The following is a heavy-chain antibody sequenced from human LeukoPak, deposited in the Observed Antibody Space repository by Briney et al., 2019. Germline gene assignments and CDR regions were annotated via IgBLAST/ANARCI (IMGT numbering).Heavy chain of an antibody. CDR1: GGSFSGYY. J-gene: IGHJ3*02. CDR2: INHSGST. CDR3: ARVIVGAFDI. D-gene: IGHD1-26*01. Sequence: PSETLSLTCAVYGGSFSGYYWSWIRQPPGKGLEWIGEINHSGSTNYNPSLKSRVTISVDTSKNQFFLKLSSVTAADTAVYYCARVIVGAFDIWGQGTMVTVSS. V-gene: IGHV4-34*01.